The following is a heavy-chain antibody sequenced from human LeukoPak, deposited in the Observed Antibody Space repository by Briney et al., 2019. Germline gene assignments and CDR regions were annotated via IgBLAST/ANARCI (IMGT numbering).Heavy chain of an antibody. J-gene: IGHJ4*02. CDR3: AKAAAAGPGYFDY. V-gene: IGHV3-9*01. CDR1: GFTFDDYA. Sequence: GGSLRHSCAASGFTFDDYAMHWVRQAPGKGLEWVSGISWNSGSIGYADSVKGRFTISRDNAKNSLYLQMNSLRAEDTALYYCAKAAAAGPGYFDYWGQGTLVTVSS. CDR2: ISWNSGSI. D-gene: IGHD6-13*01.